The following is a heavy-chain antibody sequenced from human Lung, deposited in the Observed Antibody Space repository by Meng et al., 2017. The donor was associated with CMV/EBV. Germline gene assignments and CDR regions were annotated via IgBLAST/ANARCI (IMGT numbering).Heavy chain of an antibody. J-gene: IGHJ4*02. D-gene: IGHD7-27*01. CDR1: GYTFTGYY. V-gene: IGHV1-2*06. CDR2: ITPSSGGT. Sequence: VRLVQSGAEVKKPGASVKASCKASGYTFTGYYMHWLRQAPGQGLEWVGRITPSSGGTTYAQKFQGRVTMTRDTSISTAYMELSSLRSDDAAIYYCVRANLGSADYWGQGTLVTVSS. CDR3: VRANLGSADY.